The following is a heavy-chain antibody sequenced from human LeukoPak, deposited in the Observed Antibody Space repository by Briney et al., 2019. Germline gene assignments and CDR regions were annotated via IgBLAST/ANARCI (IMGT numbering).Heavy chain of an antibody. CDR3: ARGPGVRIDY. CDR1: GFTFNNYW. J-gene: IGHJ4*02. CDR2: IKQDGSEK. V-gene: IGHV3-7*04. Sequence: GGSLRLSCAASGFTFNNYWMTWVRQAPGTGLEWVANIKQDGSEKYYVDSVKGRFTISRDNAKNSLYLQMNSLRAEDTAVYYCARGPGVRIDYWGQGTLVTVSS. D-gene: IGHD1-14*01.